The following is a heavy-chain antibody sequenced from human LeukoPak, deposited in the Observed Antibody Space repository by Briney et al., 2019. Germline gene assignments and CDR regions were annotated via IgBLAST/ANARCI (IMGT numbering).Heavy chain of an antibody. CDR2: IYFSGST. CDR3: ARINFYLKNAFDI. V-gene: IGHV4-61*01. CDR1: GGSVSSGSYY. D-gene: IGHD2/OR15-2a*01. J-gene: IGHJ3*02. Sequence: PSETLSLTCTVSGGSVSSGSYYWSWIRQPPGKGLEWIGYIYFSGSTNYNPSLKSRVTISVDTSKNQFSLKLSSVTAADTAVYYCARINFYLKNAFDIWGQGTMVTVSS.